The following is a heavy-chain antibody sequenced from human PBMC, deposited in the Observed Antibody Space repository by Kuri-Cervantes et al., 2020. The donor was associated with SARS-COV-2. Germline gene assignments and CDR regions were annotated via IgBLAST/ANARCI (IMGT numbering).Heavy chain of an antibody. D-gene: IGHD2-2*01. J-gene: IGHJ6*02. CDR2: ISWNSNGI. CDR1: GFTFDDYA. CDR3: ARDLAYCSSTSCYEYYYYGMDV. V-gene: IGHV3-9*01. Sequence: SLKISCAASGFTFDDYAMHWVRQAPGKGLEWVSGISWNSNGIGYAVSVKGRFTISRDNAKNSLYLQMNSLRAEDTAVYYCARDLAYCSSTSCYEYYYYGMDVWGQGTTVTVSS.